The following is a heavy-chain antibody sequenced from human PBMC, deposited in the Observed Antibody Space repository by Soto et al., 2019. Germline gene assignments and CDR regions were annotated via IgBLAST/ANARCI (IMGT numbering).Heavy chain of an antibody. V-gene: IGHV4-61*01. Sequence: QVQLQESGPGLVKPSETLSLTCTVSGGSVSSGSYYWSWIRHPPGKGLEWIGYIYYSGSTNYNPSLKSRVTISVDTSKNQFSLKLSSVTAADTAVYYCARLGGSYWSSLLLFDLWGRGTLVTVSS. CDR1: GGSVSSGSYY. D-gene: IGHD1-26*01. CDR3: ARLGGSYWSSLLLFDL. CDR2: IYYSGST. J-gene: IGHJ2*01.